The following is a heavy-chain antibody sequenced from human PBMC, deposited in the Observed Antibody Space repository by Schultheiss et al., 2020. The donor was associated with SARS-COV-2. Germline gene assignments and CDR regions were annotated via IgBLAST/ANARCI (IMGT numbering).Heavy chain of an antibody. J-gene: IGHJ5*02. CDR3: ARRVRGYWFDP. CDR2: INAGNGNT. CDR1: GYTFTSYA. V-gene: IGHV1-3*01. Sequence: ASVKVSCKASGYTFTSYAMHWVRQAPGQRLEWMGWINAGNGNTKYSQKFQGRVTMTTDTSTSTAYMELRSLRSDDTAVYYCARRVRGYWFDPWGQGTLVTVSS. D-gene: IGHD3-3*01.